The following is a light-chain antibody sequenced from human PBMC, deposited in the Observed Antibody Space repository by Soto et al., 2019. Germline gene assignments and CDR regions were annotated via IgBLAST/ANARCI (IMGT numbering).Light chain of an antibody. V-gene: IGKV3-20*01. J-gene: IGKJ1*01. CDR2: GAS. CDR3: QHYGSSPKT. Sequence: EIVLTQSPGTLSLSPGERATLSCRASQSVSSTYLAWYQQKPGQAPRLLILGASSRATGIPDRFNGSGSGTDLTLTISRLEPEDFAVYYCQHYGSSPKTFGHGTKVEVK. CDR1: QSVSSTY.